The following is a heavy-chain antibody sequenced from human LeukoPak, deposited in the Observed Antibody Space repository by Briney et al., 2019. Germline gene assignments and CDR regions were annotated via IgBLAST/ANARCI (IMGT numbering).Heavy chain of an antibody. CDR1: GGTFSSYA. Sequence: SVKVSCKASGGTFSSYAISWVRQAPGQGLEWMGGIIPIFGTANYAQKFQGRVTITADESTSTAYMELSSLGSEDTAVYYCTSDPTFYSGRYCFDYWGQGTLVTVSS. V-gene: IGHV1-69*13. CDR3: TSDPTFYSGRYCFDY. D-gene: IGHD1-26*01. CDR2: IIPIFGTA. J-gene: IGHJ4*02.